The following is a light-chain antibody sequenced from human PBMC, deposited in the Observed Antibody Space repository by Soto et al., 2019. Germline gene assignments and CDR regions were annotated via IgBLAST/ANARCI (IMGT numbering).Light chain of an antibody. CDR3: SEYRRSILV. V-gene: IGLV2-14*01. CDR2: EVS. Sequence: QSALTQPASVSGSPGQSITISCTGTSSDVGGYNYVSWYQQYPGKAPKLMIDEVSNRPSGVSNRFSGSKSGTTASLTISGLQAEDEADYYCSEYRRSILVFGGGTKLTVL. J-gene: IGLJ3*02. CDR1: SSDVGGYNY.